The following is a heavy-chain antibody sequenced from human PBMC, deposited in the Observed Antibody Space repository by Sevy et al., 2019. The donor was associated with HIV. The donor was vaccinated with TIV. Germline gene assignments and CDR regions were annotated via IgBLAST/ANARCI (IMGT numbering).Heavy chain of an antibody. CDR2: LYSGGSK. J-gene: IGHJ4*02. CDR3: ARAGTGSYCAYFDY. CDR1: EFTVSSTY. V-gene: IGHV3-53*01. D-gene: IGHD1-26*01. Sequence: GGSLRPSCAASEFTVSSTYMSWVRQAPGKGLEGVGILYSGGSKYYAASVKSRYAISRANSKITLYFQMNSLRAEDTAVYYCARAGTGSYCAYFDYWGQGTLVTVSS.